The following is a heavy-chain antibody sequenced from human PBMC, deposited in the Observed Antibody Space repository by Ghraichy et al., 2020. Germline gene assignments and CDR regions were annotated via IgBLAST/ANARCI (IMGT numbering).Heavy chain of an antibody. CDR3: ASYDILTGYYSPYYYGMDV. D-gene: IGHD3-9*01. V-gene: IGHV3-7*01. Sequence: GESLNISCAASGFTFSSYWMSWVRQAPGKGLEWVANIKQDGSEKYYVDSVKGRFTISRDNAKNSLYLQMNSLRAEDTAVYYCASYDILTGYYSPYYYGMDVWGQGTTVTVSS. CDR1: GFTFSSYW. CDR2: IKQDGSEK. J-gene: IGHJ6*02.